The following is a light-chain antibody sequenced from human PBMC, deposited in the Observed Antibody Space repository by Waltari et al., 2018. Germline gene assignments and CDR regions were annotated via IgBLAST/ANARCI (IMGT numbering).Light chain of an antibody. CDR2: FTG. CDR3: ASWDASLNGWV. J-gene: IGLJ3*02. CDR1: RSNIGSNS. V-gene: IGLV1-44*01. Sequence: QSVLTQPPSASGTPGQRVTISCSGGRSNIGSNSVNWFQQLPGTAPRLFIYFTGQRPAGVPGRFSGSKSGTSASLAISGLQSGDEADYDCASWDASLNGWVFGGGTKLTVL.